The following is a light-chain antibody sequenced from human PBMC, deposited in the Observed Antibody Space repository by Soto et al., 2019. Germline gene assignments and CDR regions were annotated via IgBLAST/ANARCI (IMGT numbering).Light chain of an antibody. CDR1: SSNIGAVFD. J-gene: IGLJ2*01. CDR2: ENT. Sequence: QSVLTQPPSVSGARGQRVTISCTGSSSNIGAVFDVHWYQQVPGTAPKHLIYENTKRPSGVPDRFSGSKSGTSASLAITGLQAEDEADYYCQSYDSGLSGWLFGGGTKLTVL. CDR3: QSYDSGLSGWL. V-gene: IGLV1-40*01.